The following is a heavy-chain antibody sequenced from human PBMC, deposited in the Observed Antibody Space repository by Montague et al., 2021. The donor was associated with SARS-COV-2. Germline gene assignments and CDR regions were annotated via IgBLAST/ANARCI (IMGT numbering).Heavy chain of an antibody. J-gene: IGHJ6*03. D-gene: IGHD3-10*01. CDR2: IHHGGST. V-gene: IGHV4-34*01. Sequence: SETLSLTCAVHGGSFSTYSWNWIRQPPGKGLEWTGEIHHGGSTNYNPSLKSRVTISADTSKNQFSLKLTSAAAADTAVYYCARLGDGVVPSPILGVGPYYSYYYMDVWGKGTTVTVSS. CDR1: GGSFSTYS. CDR3: ARLGDGVVPSPILGVGPYYSYYYMDV.